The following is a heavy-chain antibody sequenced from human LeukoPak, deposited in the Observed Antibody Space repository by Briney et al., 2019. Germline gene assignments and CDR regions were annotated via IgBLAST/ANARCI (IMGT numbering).Heavy chain of an antibody. CDR2: IDSDGSST. CDR3: AREVSGDPWYNWFDP. V-gene: IGHV3-74*01. CDR1: GFTFSSYE. Sequence: GGSLRLSCAASGFTFSSYEMNWVRQAPGQGLVWVSRIDSDGSSTTYADSVKGRFTTSRDNAKNTLYLQMNSLRAEDTAVYYCAREVSGDPWYNWFDPWGQGTLVTVSS. D-gene: IGHD4-17*01. J-gene: IGHJ5*02.